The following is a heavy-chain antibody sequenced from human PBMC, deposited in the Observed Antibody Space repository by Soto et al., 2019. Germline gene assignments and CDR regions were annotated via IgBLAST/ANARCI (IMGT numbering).Heavy chain of an antibody. V-gene: IGHV4-31*03. Sequence: KPSETLSLTCTVSGGSVSSGAYYWSWIRQHPSKGLEWIGYIYYSGSIYYDPSLKSRVTISVDTSKNQFSLRLTSVTAADTAVYYCARIKGGAAGNFDNWGQGTLVTVSS. CDR3: ARIKGGAAGNFDN. CDR1: GGSVSSGAYY. D-gene: IGHD6-13*01. J-gene: IGHJ4*02. CDR2: IYYSGSI.